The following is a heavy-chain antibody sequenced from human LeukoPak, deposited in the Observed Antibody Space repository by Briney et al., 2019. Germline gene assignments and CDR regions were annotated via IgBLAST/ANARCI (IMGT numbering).Heavy chain of an antibody. J-gene: IGHJ4*02. CDR3: IAVVVTAILPDY. D-gene: IGHD2-21*02. CDR2: IKSKFDGGTI. V-gene: IGHV3-15*01. CDR1: GFTFSNAW. Sequence: PGGSLRLSCAASGFTFSNAWMNWVRQAPGKGLEWVGRIKSKFDGGTIDYAVPVKGRFTISRDDSKNTLFLQMNSLKTEDTAVYYCIAVVVTAILPDYWGQGTLVTVSS.